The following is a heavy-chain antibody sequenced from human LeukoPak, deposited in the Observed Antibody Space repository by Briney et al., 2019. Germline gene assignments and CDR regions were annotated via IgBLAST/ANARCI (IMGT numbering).Heavy chain of an antibody. V-gene: IGHV3-21*01. Sequence: GGSLRLSCAASRFTFSSYSMNWVRQAPGKGLEWVSSISSSSSYIYYADSVKGRFTISRDNSKNTLYLQMNSLRAEDTAVYYCARGPNYGDSFPNWYFDLWGRGTLVTVSS. J-gene: IGHJ2*01. CDR1: RFTFSSYS. CDR3: ARGPNYGDSFPNWYFDL. CDR2: ISSSSSYI. D-gene: IGHD4-17*01.